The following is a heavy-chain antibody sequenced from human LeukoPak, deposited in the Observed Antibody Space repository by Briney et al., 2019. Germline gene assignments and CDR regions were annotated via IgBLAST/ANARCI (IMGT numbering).Heavy chain of an antibody. CDR2: IYPSGTT. D-gene: IGHD2-15*01. CDR1: GGSLSSYY. J-gene: IGHJ4*02. CDR3: AREEFCNGGGCSFDS. Sequence: PSETLSLTCSVSGGSLSSYYWSWIRQSAGKGLEWIGRIYPSGTTNYNPSLKSRVTVSLDTSKNHFSLNLSSVTAADTAMYYCAREEFCNGGGCSFDSWGRGAVVTVSS. V-gene: IGHV4-4*07.